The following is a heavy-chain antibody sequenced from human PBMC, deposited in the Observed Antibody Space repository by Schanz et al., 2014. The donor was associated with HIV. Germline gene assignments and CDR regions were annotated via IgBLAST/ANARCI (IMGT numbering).Heavy chain of an antibody. Sequence: EVQLLESGGDLVQPGGSLRLSCEVSGFSLINNAMTWVRQAPGKGLEWVSDIRGGGDTYYADSVRCRFTFSRDDSKNTLILQMNSLRTEDTAVYYCAKAAVTDYLDYWGQGTLVTVSS. D-gene: IGHD2-21*02. CDR3: AKAAVTDYLDY. V-gene: IGHV3-23*01. CDR1: GFSLINNA. CDR2: IRGGGDT. J-gene: IGHJ4*02.